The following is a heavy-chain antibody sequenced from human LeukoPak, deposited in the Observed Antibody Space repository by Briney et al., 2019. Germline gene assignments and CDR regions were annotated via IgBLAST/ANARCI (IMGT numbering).Heavy chain of an antibody. J-gene: IGHJ4*02. CDR1: GFTISSNG. D-gene: IGHD3-3*01. CDR2: IRYDGINK. CDR3: AKDWSGLDY. Sequence: PGGSLRLSCAASGFTISSNGMHWVRQAPGKGLEWVAFIRYDGINKYYADSVKGRFTISRDNSKNTLYLQMNSLRAEDTAVYYCAKDWSGLDYWGQGTLVTVSS. V-gene: IGHV3-30*02.